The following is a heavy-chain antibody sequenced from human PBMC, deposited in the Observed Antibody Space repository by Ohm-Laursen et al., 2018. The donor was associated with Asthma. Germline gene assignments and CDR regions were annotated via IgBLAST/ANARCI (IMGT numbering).Heavy chain of an antibody. V-gene: IGHV4-31*11. J-gene: IGHJ3*02. CDR3: ARYKQWLDPDAFDI. Sequence: TLSLTCAVSGGSISSGGYYWSWIRQHPGKGLEWIGYIYYSGSTYYNPSLKSRVTISVDTSKNQFSLKLSSVTAADTAVYYCARYKQWLDPDAFDIWGQGTMVTVSS. CDR1: GGSISSGGYY. CDR2: IYYSGST. D-gene: IGHD6-19*01.